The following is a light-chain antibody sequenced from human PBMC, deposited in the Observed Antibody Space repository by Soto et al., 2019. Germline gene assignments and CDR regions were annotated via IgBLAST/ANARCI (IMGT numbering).Light chain of an antibody. CDR3: QQYNNWPLT. CDR2: GAT. Sequence: EVVMTQSPATLSVSPGERATLSCRASQTVRDNLGWYQQKPGQPPGLLIYGATTRATGIPARFSGSGSGTEFTLTISSPQSEDFAVYYCQQYNNWPLTFGGGTKVEIK. CDR1: QTVRDN. V-gene: IGKV3D-15*01. J-gene: IGKJ4*01.